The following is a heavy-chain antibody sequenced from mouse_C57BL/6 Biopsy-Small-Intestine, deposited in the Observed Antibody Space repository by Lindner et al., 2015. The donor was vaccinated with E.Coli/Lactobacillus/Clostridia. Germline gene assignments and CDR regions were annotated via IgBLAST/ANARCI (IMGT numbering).Heavy chain of an antibody. V-gene: IGHV1-81*01. CDR2: IIPKFDTT. CDR3: ARDRADCSGDRCYGTEDAFDM. J-gene: IGHJ1*01. CDR1: GGTFSNYA. Sequence: SVKVSCKSSGGTFSNYAISWVRQAPGHGLEWMGGIIPKFDTTDYAQKFQGKVTITADEATGTAYMDLSSLKSEDTAIYFCARDRADCSGDRCYGTEDAFDMWGQGTTVTVSS. D-gene: IGHD3-3*01.